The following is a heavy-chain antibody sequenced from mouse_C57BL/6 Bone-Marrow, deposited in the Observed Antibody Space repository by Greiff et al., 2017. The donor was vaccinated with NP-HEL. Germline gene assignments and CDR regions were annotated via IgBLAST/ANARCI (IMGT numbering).Heavy chain of an antibody. CDR3: TGAGAPYYFDY. J-gene: IGHJ2*01. D-gene: IGHD4-1*01. CDR1: GFTFSNYW. Sequence: EVKVEESGGGLVQPGGSMKLSCVASGFTFSNYWMNWVRQSPEKGLEWVAQIRLKSDNYATHYAESVKGRFTISRDDSKSSVYLQMNNLRAEDTGIYYCTGAGAPYYFDYWGQGTTLTVSS. CDR2: IRLKSDNYAT. V-gene: IGHV6-3*01.